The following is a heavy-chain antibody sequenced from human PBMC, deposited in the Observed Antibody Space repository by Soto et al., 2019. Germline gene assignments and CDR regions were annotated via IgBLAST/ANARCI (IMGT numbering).Heavy chain of an antibody. CDR1: GFTFSSYA. D-gene: IGHD1-26*01. CDR3: ARRGSGSYCDY. Sequence: EVPLLESGGGLVQPGGSLRLSCAASGFTFSSYAMRWVRQAPVKGLEWVSAISGSGDSTYYADSVKGRFTISRDNSKNTLYLQMNSLRAEDTAVYYWARRGSGSYCDYWGQGTLVTVSS. CDR2: ISGSGDST. V-gene: IGHV3-23*01. J-gene: IGHJ4*02.